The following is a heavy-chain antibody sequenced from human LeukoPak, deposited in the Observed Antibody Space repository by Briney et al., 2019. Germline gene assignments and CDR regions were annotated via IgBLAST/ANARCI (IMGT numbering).Heavy chain of an antibody. CDR2: IYTSGGT. CDR3: ASCGGDHTCDY. Sequence: PSQTLSLTCTVSGGSISSGSYYWSWIRQPAGKGLEWIGRIYTSGGTNYNPSLKSRVTISVDTSKNQFSLKLSSVTAADTAVYYCASCGGDHTCDYWGQGTLVTVSS. CDR1: GGSISSGSYY. J-gene: IGHJ4*02. D-gene: IGHD2-21*01. V-gene: IGHV4-61*02.